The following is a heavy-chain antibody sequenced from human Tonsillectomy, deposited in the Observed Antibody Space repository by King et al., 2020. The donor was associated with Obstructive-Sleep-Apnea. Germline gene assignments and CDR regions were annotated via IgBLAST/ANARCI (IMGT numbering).Heavy chain of an antibody. CDR1: GGSISSSSYY. CDR2: IYYSGST. CDR3: ARERGITMVRGVIQRGWFDP. D-gene: IGHD3-10*01. V-gene: IGHV4-39*07. J-gene: IGHJ5*02. Sequence: QLQESGPGLAKPSETLSLTCTVSGGSISSSSYYWGWIRQPPGKGLEWIGSIYYSGSTYYNPSLKSRVTISVDTSKNQFSLKLSSVTAADTAVYYCARERGITMVRGVIQRGWFDPWGQGTLVTVSS.